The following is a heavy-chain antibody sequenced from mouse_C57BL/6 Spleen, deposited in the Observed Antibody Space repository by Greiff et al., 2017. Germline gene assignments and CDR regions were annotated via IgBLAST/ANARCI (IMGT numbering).Heavy chain of an antibody. V-gene: IGHV1-50*01. D-gene: IGHD2-4*01. CDR2: IDPSDSYT. CDR3: ARGDDYFAWFAY. CDR1: GYTFTSYW. Sequence: VQLQESGAELVKPGASVKLSCKASGYTFTSYWMQWVKQRPGQGLEWIGEIDPSDSYTNYNQKFKGKATLTVDTSSSTAYMQLSSLTSEDSAVYYCARGDDYFAWFAYWGQGTLVTVSA. J-gene: IGHJ3*01.